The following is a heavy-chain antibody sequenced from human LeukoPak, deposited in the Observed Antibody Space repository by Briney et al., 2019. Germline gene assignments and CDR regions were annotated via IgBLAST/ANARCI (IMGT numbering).Heavy chain of an antibody. CDR2: IYYSGST. J-gene: IGHJ4*02. CDR1: GGSISSYY. CDR3: ARVDPDSSSTLEVFDY. V-gene: IGHV4-59*07. D-gene: IGHD6-6*01. Sequence: PSDTLSLTCTVSGGSISSYYWSWLRQPPGKGLEWIGYIYYSGSTNYNPSLKSRVTISVDTSKNQFSLKLSSVTAADTAVYYCARVDPDSSSTLEVFDYWGQGALVTVSS.